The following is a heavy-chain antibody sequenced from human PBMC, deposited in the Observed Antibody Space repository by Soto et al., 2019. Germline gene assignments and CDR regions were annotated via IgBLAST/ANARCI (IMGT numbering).Heavy chain of an antibody. Sequence: GGSLILSCAASGFTFSSYAMSWVRQDPGKGLEWVSAISGSGGSTYYADSVKGRFTISRDNSKNTLYLQMNSLRAEDTAVYYCARSFDWNDGHYYGMDVWGQGTTVTVSS. D-gene: IGHD1-1*01. J-gene: IGHJ6*02. CDR1: GFTFSSYA. CDR2: ISGSGGST. CDR3: ARSFDWNDGHYYGMDV. V-gene: IGHV3-23*01.